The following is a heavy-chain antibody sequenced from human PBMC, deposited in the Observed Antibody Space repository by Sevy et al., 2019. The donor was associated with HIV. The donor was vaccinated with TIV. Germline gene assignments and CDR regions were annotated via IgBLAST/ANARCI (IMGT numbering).Heavy chain of an antibody. CDR2: IYYSGST. CDR1: GGSISSSSYY. CDR3: TRAPPVRSGDDSLNWFDP. V-gene: IGHV4-39*01. Sequence: SETLSLTCTVSGGSISSSSYYWGWIRQPPGKGLEWIGSIYYSGSTNYNPSLKSRVTISVDTSKNQFSLKLSSVTAADTAVYYCTRAPPVRSGDDSLNWFDPWGQGTLVTVSS. D-gene: IGHD5-12*01. J-gene: IGHJ5*02.